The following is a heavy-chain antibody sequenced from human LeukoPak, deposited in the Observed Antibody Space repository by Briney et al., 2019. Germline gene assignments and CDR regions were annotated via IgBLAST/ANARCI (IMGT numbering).Heavy chain of an antibody. J-gene: IGHJ3*02. Sequence: SETLSLTCTVSGGSISSSSYYWGWIRQPPGKGLEWIGSIYYSGSTYYNPSLKSRVTISVDTSKNQFSLKLSSVTAADTAVYYCARLTAGTTSYAFDIWGQGTMVTVSS. CDR2: IYYSGST. V-gene: IGHV4-39*01. CDR1: GGSISSSSYY. D-gene: IGHD1-1*01. CDR3: ARLTAGTTSYAFDI.